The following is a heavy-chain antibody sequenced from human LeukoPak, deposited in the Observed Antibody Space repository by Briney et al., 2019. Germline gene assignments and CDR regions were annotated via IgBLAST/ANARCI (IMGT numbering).Heavy chain of an antibody. CDR2: INPNSGGT. CDR3: ARGSGSYYYDSSGYCDH. Sequence: ASVKVSCKASGYTFTSYGISWVRQAPGQGLEWMGWINPNSGGTNYAQKFQGRVTMTRDTSISTAYMELSRLRSDDTAVYYCARGSGSYYYDSSGYCDHWGQGTLVTVSS. CDR1: GYTFTSYG. V-gene: IGHV1-2*02. J-gene: IGHJ4*02. D-gene: IGHD3-22*01.